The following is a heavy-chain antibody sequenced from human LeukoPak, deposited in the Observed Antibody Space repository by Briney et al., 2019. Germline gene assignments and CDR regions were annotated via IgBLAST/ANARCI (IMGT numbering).Heavy chain of an antibody. CDR3: ASLFRRGPLGGP. D-gene: IGHD2-15*01. CDR2: INPSGGST. Sequence: ASVKVSCKASGYTFTSYYMHWVRQAPGQGLEWMGIINPSGGSTSYAQKFQGRVTMTRDTSTSRVYMELSSLRSEDTAVYYCASLFRRGPLGGPWGQGTLVTVSS. V-gene: IGHV1-46*01. CDR1: GYTFTSYY. J-gene: IGHJ5*02.